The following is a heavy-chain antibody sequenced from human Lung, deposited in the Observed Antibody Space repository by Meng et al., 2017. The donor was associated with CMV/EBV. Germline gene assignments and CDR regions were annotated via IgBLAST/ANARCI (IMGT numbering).Heavy chain of an antibody. J-gene: IGHJ4*02. D-gene: IGHD6-13*01. V-gene: IGHV4-39*01. CDR3: SRLWGSSRSPLSDY. CDR1: GGSISSSSYY. Sequence: SETXSLXXTVSGGSISSSSYYWGWIRQPPGKGLEWIGNIYSSGTTYYNPSLKSRVTISVDTSKNQISLRLTSVTAADTAVYYCSRLWGSSRSPLSDYWGQGTXVTVSS. CDR2: IYSSGTT.